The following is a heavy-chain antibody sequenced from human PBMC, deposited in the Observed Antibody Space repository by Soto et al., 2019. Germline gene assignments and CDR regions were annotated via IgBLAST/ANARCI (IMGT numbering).Heavy chain of an antibody. CDR3: AKAPIRAPASSYDV. CDR1: GFTFSSYA. V-gene: IGHV3-23*01. J-gene: IGHJ4*02. D-gene: IGHD2-2*01. CDR2: ISGSGGST. Sequence: GGSLRLSCAASGFTFSSYAMSWVRQAPGKGLEWVSAISGSGGSTYYADSVKGRFTISRDNSKNTLYLQMNSLRAEDTAVYYCAKAPIRAPASSYDVWGQGTLVTVSS.